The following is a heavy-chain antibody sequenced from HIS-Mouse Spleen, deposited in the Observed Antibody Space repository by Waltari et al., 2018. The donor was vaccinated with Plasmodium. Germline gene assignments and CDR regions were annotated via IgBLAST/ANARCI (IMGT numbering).Heavy chain of an antibody. D-gene: IGHD6-13*01. Sequence: QLQLQESGPGLVKPSAPRSLTCTVSGRSISRSSYYRGWIRRPPGKGLAVIGSILYSGSTYYNPSLKRRVTISVDTSKNQFSLKLSSVTAADTAVYYCATRRSSSWSYWGQGTLVTVSS. CDR2: ILYSGST. CDR1: GRSISRSSYY. CDR3: ATRRSSSWSY. V-gene: IGHV4-39*07. J-gene: IGHJ4*02.